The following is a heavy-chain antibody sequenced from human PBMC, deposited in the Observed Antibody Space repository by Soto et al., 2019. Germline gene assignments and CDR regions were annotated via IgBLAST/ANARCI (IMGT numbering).Heavy chain of an antibody. D-gene: IGHD1-26*01. CDR3: AGGCSYSDYDYYYGMDV. Sequence: ASVKVFGKTSGYTLTSYDMHWVRQAPGQGLGWRGIINPSGGTTTYAQKLQGRVTMTRDTSTSTVYMELSSLRSEDTAVYYCAGGCSYSDYDYYYGMDVWGQGTTDTVSS. CDR2: INPSGGTT. J-gene: IGHJ6*02. CDR1: GYTLTSYD. V-gene: IGHV1-46*04.